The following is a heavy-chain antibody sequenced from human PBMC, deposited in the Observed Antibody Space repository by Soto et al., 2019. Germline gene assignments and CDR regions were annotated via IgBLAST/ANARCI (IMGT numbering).Heavy chain of an antibody. CDR1: GDSITSSNW. J-gene: IGHJ4*02. CDR2: IYHSGAT. D-gene: IGHD1-1*01. Sequence: QVHLQESGPGLVKPSGTLSLTCAVSGDSITSSNWWSWVRQAPGKGLAWIGEIYHSGATTYNPSLKNRATISVDPSNNPFSLKLTSVTAADTAVYFCARDLGTGTDYWGRGTLVTVAS. V-gene: IGHV4-4*02. CDR3: ARDLGTGTDY.